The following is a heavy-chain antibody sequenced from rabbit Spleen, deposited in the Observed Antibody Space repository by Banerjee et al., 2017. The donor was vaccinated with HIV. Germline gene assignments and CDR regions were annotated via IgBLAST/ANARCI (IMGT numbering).Heavy chain of an antibody. CDR2: IDPVFGIT. CDR3: ARDGAGGSYFAL. J-gene: IGHJ4*01. D-gene: IGHD8-1*01. V-gene: IGHV1S7*01. CDR1: GFSLSSYY. Sequence: QLVESRGGLVQPGGSLKLSCTASGFSLSSYYMHWVRQAPGKGLEWIGYIDPVFGITYYANWVNGRFSISRENAQNTVFLQMTSLTAADTATYFCARDGAGGSYFALWGPGTLVTVS.